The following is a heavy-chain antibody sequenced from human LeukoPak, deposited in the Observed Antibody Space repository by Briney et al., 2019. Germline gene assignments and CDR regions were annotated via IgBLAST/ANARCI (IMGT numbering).Heavy chain of an antibody. V-gene: IGHV3-21*01. CDR3: ASNGGWELPWYYYMDV. CDR2: ISSSSSYT. CDR1: GFTFSSYS. D-gene: IGHD1-26*01. Sequence: AGGSLRLSCAASGFTFSSYSMNWLRQAPGKGLEWVTSISSSSSYTYYADSVKGRFTISRDNARNSLYLQMNSLRAEDTAVYYCASNGGWELPWYYYMDVWGKGTTVTVSS. J-gene: IGHJ6*03.